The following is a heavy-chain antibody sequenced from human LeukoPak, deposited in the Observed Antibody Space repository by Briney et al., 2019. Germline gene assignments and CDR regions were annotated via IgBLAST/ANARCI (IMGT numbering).Heavy chain of an antibody. CDR1: GLTVSSNF. D-gene: IGHD6-13*01. CDR3: AKDWGLAAAVYYFDY. J-gene: IGHJ4*02. Sequence: TGGSLRLSCAASGLTVSSNFMSWVRQAPGRGLEWVSIVYSDGTTYYTDSVKGRFTISRDNSKNTLYLQMNSLRAEDTAVYYCAKDWGLAAAVYYFDYWGQGTLVTVSS. CDR2: VYSDGTT. V-gene: IGHV3-53*05.